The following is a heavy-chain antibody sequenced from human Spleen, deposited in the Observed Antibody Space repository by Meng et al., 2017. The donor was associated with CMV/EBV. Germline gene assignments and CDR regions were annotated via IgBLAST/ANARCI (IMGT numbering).Heavy chain of an antibody. J-gene: IGHJ4*02. CDR1: GSVSGYY. Sequence: GSVSGYYWSWIRQRRRKGLEWNGEINDSGSKNFNTFLKGRLTISVDTSKNQFSLKMSSVSAADTGVYFCARAKQFSDFWSGYYSDYWGQGTLVTVSS. CDR3: ARAKQFSDFWSGYYSDY. D-gene: IGHD3-3*01. CDR2: INDSGSK. V-gene: IGHV4-34*01.